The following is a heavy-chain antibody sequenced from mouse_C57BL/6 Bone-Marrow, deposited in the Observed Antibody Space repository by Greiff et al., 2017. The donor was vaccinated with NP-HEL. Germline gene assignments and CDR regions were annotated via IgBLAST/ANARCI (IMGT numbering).Heavy chain of an antibody. V-gene: IGHV1-5*01. CDR1: GYTFTSYW. D-gene: IGHD1-1*01. Sequence: VQLQQSGTVLARPGASVKMSCKTSGYTFTSYWTHWVKQRPGQGLEWIGAIYPGNSDTSYNQKFKGKAKMTAVTSASTAYMEISSLTTEDSAIYYCTTYYYGSSYLYWYFDVWGTGTTVTVSS. CDR3: TTYYYGSSYLYWYFDV. CDR2: IYPGNSDT. J-gene: IGHJ1*03.